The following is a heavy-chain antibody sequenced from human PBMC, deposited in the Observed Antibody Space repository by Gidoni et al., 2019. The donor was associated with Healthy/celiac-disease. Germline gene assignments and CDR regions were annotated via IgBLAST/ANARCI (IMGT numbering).Heavy chain of an antibody. CDR1: GFTVSSNY. CDR3: ARDSSGWYSHRFDP. Sequence: EVQLVESGGGLVQPGGSLRLSCAASGFTVSSNYMSWVRQAPGKGLEWVSVIYSGGSTYYADSVKGRFTISRDNSKNTLYLQMNSLRAEDTAVYYCARDSSGWYSHRFDPWGQGTLVTVSS. J-gene: IGHJ5*02. D-gene: IGHD6-19*01. CDR2: IYSGGST. V-gene: IGHV3-66*01.